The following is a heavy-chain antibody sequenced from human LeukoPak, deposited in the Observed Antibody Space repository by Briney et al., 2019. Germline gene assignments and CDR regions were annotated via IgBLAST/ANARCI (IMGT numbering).Heavy chain of an antibody. CDR2: IIPIFGTA. Sequence: ASVKVSCKASGGTFSSYAISWVRQAPGQGLEWMGGIIPIFGTANYAQKFQGRVTITTDESTSTAYMELSSLRSEDTAVYYCARDWQLQIDYYMDVWGKGTTVTVSS. CDR1: GGTFSSYA. V-gene: IGHV1-69*05. D-gene: IGHD2-15*01. J-gene: IGHJ6*03. CDR3: ARDWQLQIDYYMDV.